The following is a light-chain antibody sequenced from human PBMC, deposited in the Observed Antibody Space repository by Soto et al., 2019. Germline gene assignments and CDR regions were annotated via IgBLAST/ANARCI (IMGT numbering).Light chain of an antibody. CDR2: AAS. CDR3: QNYDSAPWT. CDR1: QDISNS. J-gene: IGKJ1*01. V-gene: IGKV1-27*01. Sequence: DIQMIQSPSSLCASVGDRVTITCRASQDISNSLAWYQQRPGKVPQFLIYAASTLQTGVPSRFSGSGSGTDFTLTISSLRPEDVAIYYCQNYDSAPWTFGQGTKVEI.